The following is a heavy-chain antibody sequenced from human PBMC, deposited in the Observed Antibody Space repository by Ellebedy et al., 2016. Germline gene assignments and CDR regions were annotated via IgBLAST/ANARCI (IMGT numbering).Heavy chain of an antibody. Sequence: GGSLRLXXTASGFTFGSYAMSWFRQAPGKGLEWVGFIRGKAYGGTTEYAASVKDRFSISRDDSKSIAYLQMNSLKTEDTAVYYCARHTMSGWYVGYWGQGTLVTV. CDR2: IRGKAYGGTT. J-gene: IGHJ4*02. V-gene: IGHV3-49*03. CDR1: GFTFGSYA. D-gene: IGHD6-19*01. CDR3: ARHTMSGWYVGY.